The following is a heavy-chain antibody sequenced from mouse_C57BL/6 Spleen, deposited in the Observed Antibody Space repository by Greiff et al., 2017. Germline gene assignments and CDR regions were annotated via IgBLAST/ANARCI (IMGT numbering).Heavy chain of an antibody. J-gene: IGHJ3*01. CDR2: IDPETGGT. CDR3: TRKEDDYVAY. D-gene: IGHD2-4*01. V-gene: IGHV1-15*01. CDR1: GYTFTDYE. Sequence: VQLQQSGAELVRPGASVTLSCKASGYTFTDYEMHWVKQTPVHGLEWIGAIDPETGGTDYNQKFKGKAILTADKSSSTAYMELRSLTSEDSAVYYCTRKEDDYVAYWGQGTLVTVSA.